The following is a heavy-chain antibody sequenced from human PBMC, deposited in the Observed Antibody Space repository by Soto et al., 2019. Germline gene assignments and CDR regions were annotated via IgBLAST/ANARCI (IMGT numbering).Heavy chain of an antibody. CDR1: GGTFSSYA. CDR3: GYAATSIAAAGNPDPYYYYGMNV. CDR2: IIPIFGTA. J-gene: IGHJ6*02. V-gene: IGHV1-69*13. Sequence: GASVKVSCKASGGTFSSYAISWVRQAPGQGLEWMGGIIPIFGTANYAQKFQGRVTITAGESTSTAYMELSSLRSEDTAVYYCGYAATSIAAAGNPDPYYYYGMNVWGQGTTVTVSS. D-gene: IGHD6-13*01.